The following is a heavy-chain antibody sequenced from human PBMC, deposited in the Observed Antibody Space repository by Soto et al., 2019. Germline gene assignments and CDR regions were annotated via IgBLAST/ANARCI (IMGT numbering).Heavy chain of an antibody. CDR2: IMPIFRTP. Sequence: QVQLDQSGAEVKKPGSSVKLSCKASGGTFSNSAISWVRQAPGQGLEWMGGIMPIFRTPDYAQKFQARVTITADESTGTGYMELSGLKPDDAAVYYCARDKDRLQLGGNYYYSLDVWGQGTTVTVSS. CDR3: ARDKDRLQLGGNYYYSLDV. CDR1: GGTFSNSA. D-gene: IGHD2-2*01. V-gene: IGHV1-69*12. J-gene: IGHJ6*02.